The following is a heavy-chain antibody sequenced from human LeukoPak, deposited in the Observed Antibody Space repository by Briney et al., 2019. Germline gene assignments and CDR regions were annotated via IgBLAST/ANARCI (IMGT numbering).Heavy chain of an antibody. Sequence: SETLSLTCTVSGGSISSGDYYWSWIRQPPGKGLEWIGYIYYSGSTYYNPSLKSRVTISVDTPKNQFSLKLSSVTAADTAVYYCARADYDILASPPLDAFDIWGQGTMVTVSS. CDR2: IYYSGST. CDR3: ARADYDILASPPLDAFDI. V-gene: IGHV4-30-4*01. CDR1: GGSISSGDYY. J-gene: IGHJ3*02. D-gene: IGHD3-9*01.